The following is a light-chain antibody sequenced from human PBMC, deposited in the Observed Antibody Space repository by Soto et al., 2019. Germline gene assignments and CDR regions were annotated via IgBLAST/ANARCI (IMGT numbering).Light chain of an antibody. J-gene: IGLJ2*01. CDR2: KND. V-gene: IGLV1-44*01. CDR3: AAWDDRLDGPL. Sequence: QSVLTQPPSASGTPGQRVTISCSGTGSNIGTNSVNWYQQLPGTAPKLLMYKNDQRPSGVPARFSGSKSGTSASLAISGLQSADEAHYYCAAWDDRLDGPLFGGGTQLTVL. CDR1: GSNIGTNS.